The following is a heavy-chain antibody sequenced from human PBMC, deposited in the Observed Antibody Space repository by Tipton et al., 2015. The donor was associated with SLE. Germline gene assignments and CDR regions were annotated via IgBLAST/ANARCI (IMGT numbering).Heavy chain of an antibody. Sequence: TLSLTCTVSGGSISSYYWSWIRQPPGKGLEWIGYIYYSGSTNYNPSLKSRVTISVDTSKNQFSLKLGSVTAADTAVYYCARSRGYSYGKGGYFDLWGRGTLVTVSS. CDR1: GGSISSYY. CDR2: IYYSGST. D-gene: IGHD5-18*01. V-gene: IGHV4-59*01. CDR3: ARSRGYSYGKGGYFDL. J-gene: IGHJ2*01.